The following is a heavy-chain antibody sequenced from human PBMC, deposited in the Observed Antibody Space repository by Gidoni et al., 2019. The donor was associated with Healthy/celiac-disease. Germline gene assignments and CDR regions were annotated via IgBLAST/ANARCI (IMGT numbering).Heavy chain of an antibody. CDR1: GFTFSSYA. J-gene: IGHJ2*01. CDR3: AKVEVELVLLWFGELGHWYFDL. CDR2: ISGSGGST. V-gene: IGHV3-23*01. D-gene: IGHD3-10*01. Sequence: EVQLLESGGGLVQPGGSLRLSCAASGFTFSSYAMSWVRQAPGKGLEWVSAISGSGGSTYYADSVKGRFTISRDNSKNTLYLQMNSLRAEDTAVYYCAKVEVELVLLWFGELGHWYFDLWGRGTLVTVSS.